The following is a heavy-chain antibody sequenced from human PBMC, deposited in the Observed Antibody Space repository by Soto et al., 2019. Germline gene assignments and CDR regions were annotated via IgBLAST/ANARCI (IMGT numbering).Heavy chain of an antibody. D-gene: IGHD3-22*01. CDR3: ARGVGYYDSSGYASVGAGSFDP. CDR2: INHSGST. V-gene: IGHV4-34*01. Sequence: PSETLSLTCAVYGGSFSGYYWSWIRQPPGKGPEWIGEINHSGSTNYNPSLKSRVTISVDTSKNQFSLKLSSVTAADTAVYYCARGVGYYDSSGYASVGAGSFDPWGQGTLVTVS. CDR1: GGSFSGYY. J-gene: IGHJ5*02.